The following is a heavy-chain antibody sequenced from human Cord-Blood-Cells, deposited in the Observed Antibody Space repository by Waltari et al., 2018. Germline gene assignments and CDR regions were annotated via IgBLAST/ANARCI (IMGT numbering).Heavy chain of an antibody. CDR3: ARVGMDIVATDAFDI. CDR2: IYSGGST. J-gene: IGHJ3*02. D-gene: IGHD5-12*01. CDR1: GLPVSSTS. V-gene: IGHV3-53*02. Sequence: VPLVETGGGLIQPGGSLRLPGDASGLPVSSTSVRGGSSAPGKGLEWVSVIYSGGSTYYADSVKGRFTISRDNSKNTLYLQMNSLRAEDTAVYYCARVGMDIVATDAFDIWGQGTMVTVSS.